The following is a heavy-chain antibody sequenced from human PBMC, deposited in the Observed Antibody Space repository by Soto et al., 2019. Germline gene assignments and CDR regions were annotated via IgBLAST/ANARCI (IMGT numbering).Heavy chain of an antibody. CDR3: ATDTTYYYDSSGYYSSSSG. CDR1: GYTLTELS. V-gene: IGHV1-24*01. Sequence: GASVKVSCKVSGYTLTELSMHWVRQAPGKGLEWMGGFDPEDGETIYAHKFQGRVTMTEDTSTDTAYMELSSLRSEDTAVYYCATDTTYYYDSSGYYSSSSGWGQGTLVTVSS. J-gene: IGHJ4*02. D-gene: IGHD3-22*01. CDR2: FDPEDGET.